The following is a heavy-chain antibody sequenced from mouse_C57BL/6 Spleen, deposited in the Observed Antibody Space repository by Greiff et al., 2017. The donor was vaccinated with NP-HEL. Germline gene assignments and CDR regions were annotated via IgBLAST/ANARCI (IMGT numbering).Heavy chain of an antibody. Sequence: QVQLQQPGAELVKPGASVKLSCKASGYTFTSSWMPWVKQRPGQGLEWIGEIDPSGGYTNYNQKFKGKATVTVDTSSSTAYMQLSSLTSEDSAVYYCASRGSTGEHYYFDYWGQGTTLTVSS. D-gene: IGHD3-1*01. CDR3: ASRGSTGEHYYFDY. CDR1: GYTFTSSW. V-gene: IGHV1-50*01. CDR2: IDPSGGYT. J-gene: IGHJ2*01.